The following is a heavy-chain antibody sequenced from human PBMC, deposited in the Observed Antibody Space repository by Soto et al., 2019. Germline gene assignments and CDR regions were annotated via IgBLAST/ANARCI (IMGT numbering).Heavy chain of an antibody. J-gene: IGHJ3*02. D-gene: IGHD3-9*01. CDR2: IKQDGSEK. Sequence: GGSLRLSCAASGFTFSSYWMSWVRQAPGKGLEWVANIKQDGSEKYYVDSVKGRFTISRDNAKNSLYLQMNSLRAEDTAVYYCARVKTRYFDWLLEEVDAFDIWGQGTMVTVSS. V-gene: IGHV3-7*05. CDR3: ARVKTRYFDWLLEEVDAFDI. CDR1: GFTFSSYW.